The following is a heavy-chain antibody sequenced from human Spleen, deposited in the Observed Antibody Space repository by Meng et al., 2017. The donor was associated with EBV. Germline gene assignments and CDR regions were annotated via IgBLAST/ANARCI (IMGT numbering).Heavy chain of an antibody. D-gene: IGHD3-10*01. CDR2: ISYRGST. CDR1: GGSMSSDGYY. Sequence: QVQLEECGPGLVKPSPTLSLTCAVSGGSMSSDGYYWSLIRQPPGKGLEWIGYISYRGSTNLSPFLESRVTISVDTSKNQISLKLSSVTAADTAVYYCAGGADHGEDYWGQGTLVTVSS. V-gene: IGHV4-61*08. CDR3: AGGADHGEDY. J-gene: IGHJ4*02.